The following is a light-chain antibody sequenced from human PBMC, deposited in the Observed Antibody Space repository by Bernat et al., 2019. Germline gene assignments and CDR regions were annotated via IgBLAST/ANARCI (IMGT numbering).Light chain of an antibody. CDR3: QNYNSAPRT. Sequence: DIQMTQSPSSLSASVGDRVTITCRSSQGISNYLAWYQQKPGTVPKLLISAASTLQSGVPSRFSGSGSGTDFTLTISSLQPEDVGTYYCQNYNSAPRTFGQGTKVEIK. J-gene: IGKJ1*01. CDR2: AAS. V-gene: IGKV1-27*01. CDR1: QGISNY.